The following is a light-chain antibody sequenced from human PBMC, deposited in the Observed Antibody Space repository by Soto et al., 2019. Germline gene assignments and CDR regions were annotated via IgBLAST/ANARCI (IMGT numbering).Light chain of an antibody. CDR2: NTN. CDR3: VLYMGNGIYV. V-gene: IGLV8-61*01. J-gene: IGLJ1*01. Sequence: QTVVTQEPSFSVSPGGTITLTRGFKSDSVSTNYYPSWYQQAPGQAPRTLICNTNTRSSGVPDRFSGSIVGNKAALSITGAQPDHEADYYCVLYMGNGIYVFGGGTKLTVL. CDR1: SDSVSTNYY.